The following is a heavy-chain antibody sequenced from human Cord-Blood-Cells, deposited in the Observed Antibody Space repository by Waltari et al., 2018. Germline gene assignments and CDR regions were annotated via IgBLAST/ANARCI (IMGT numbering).Heavy chain of an antibody. CDR2: INHSGST. J-gene: IGHJ6*02. CDR3: AALTVTTNYYYGMDV. V-gene: IGHV4-34*01. Sequence: QVQLQQWGAGLLKPSETLSLTCAVYGGSFSGYYWSWIRQPPGKGLEWSGEINHSGSTNYNPSLKSRVTISVDTAKNQFSLKLSSVTAADTAVYYCAALTVTTNYYYGMDVWGQGTTVTVSS. D-gene: IGHD4-17*01. CDR1: GGSFSGYY.